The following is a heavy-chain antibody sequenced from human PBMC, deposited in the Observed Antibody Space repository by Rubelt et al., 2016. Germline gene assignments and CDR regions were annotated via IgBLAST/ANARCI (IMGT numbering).Heavy chain of an antibody. Sequence: QLQLQESGPGLVKPSETLSRTCTVSGGSISSSSCYWGWIRQPPGKGLEWIGNIYYSGNIYYNPSLKSRVTISVDTPKNQFCRKWGAVTAAETAGYYCARDLGQDVGYSYGYDYWGQGTLVTVSS. V-gene: IGHV4-39*07. CDR1: GGSISSSSCY. CDR3: ARDLGQDVGYSYGYDY. CDR2: IYYSGNI. D-gene: IGHD5-18*01. J-gene: IGHJ4*02.